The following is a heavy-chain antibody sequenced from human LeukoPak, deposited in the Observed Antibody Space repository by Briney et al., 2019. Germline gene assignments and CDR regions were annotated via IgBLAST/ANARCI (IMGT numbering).Heavy chain of an antibody. Sequence: PSETLSLTCTVPGYSISSGYYWGWFRQPPGKGLEWIGTVYHTGSTYYNPSLKSRVTISIDTSKNQFSLRLSSVTAADTAVYYCARLIHGDSDDYWGQGTLVTVSS. J-gene: IGHJ4*02. CDR2: VYHTGST. V-gene: IGHV4-38-2*02. CDR1: GYSISSGYY. CDR3: ARLIHGDSDDY. D-gene: IGHD4-17*01.